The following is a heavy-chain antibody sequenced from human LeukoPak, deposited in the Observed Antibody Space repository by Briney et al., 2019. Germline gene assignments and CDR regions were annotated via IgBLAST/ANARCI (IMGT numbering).Heavy chain of an antibody. CDR3: ARDSEPKDIVVVPAALDFDY. CDR2: IWYDGSNK. J-gene: IGHJ4*02. V-gene: IGHV3-33*01. D-gene: IGHD2-2*01. Sequence: PGRSLRLSCAASGFTFSSYGMHWVRQAPGKGLEWVAVIWYDGSNKYYADSVKGRFTISRDNSKNTLYLQMNSLRAEDTAVYYCARDSEPKDIVVVPAALDFDYWGQGTLVTVSS. CDR1: GFTFSSYG.